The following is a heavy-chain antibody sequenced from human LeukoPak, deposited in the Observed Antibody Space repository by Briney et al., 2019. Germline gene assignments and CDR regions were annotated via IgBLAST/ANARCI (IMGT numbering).Heavy chain of an antibody. J-gene: IGHJ5*02. V-gene: IGHV4-39*01. CDR1: GGSISSRSYY. Sequence: SETLSLTCTVSGGSISSRSYYWGWIRQPPGKGLEWIGSIYYSGSTYYNPSLKSRVTISVDTSKNQFSLKLSSVTAADTAVYYCARHEYVVVVPAAGRGWFDPWGQGTLVTVSS. CDR3: ARHEYVVVVPAAGRGWFDP. D-gene: IGHD2-2*01. CDR2: IYYSGST.